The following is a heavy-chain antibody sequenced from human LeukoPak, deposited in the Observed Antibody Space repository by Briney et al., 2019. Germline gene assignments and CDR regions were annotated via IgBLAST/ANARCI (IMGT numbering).Heavy chain of an antibody. CDR3: ARDPGYGTTK. Sequence: SQTLSLTCNVSGGSISSGSYYWNWIRQPAGKGLEWIGRIYTSGSTNYNPSLKSRVTISVDTSKNQFSLKLTSVTAADTAVYYCARDPGYGTTKWGQGTLVTVSS. J-gene: IGHJ4*02. D-gene: IGHD2-8*01. CDR2: IYTSGST. CDR1: GGSISSGSYY. V-gene: IGHV4-61*02.